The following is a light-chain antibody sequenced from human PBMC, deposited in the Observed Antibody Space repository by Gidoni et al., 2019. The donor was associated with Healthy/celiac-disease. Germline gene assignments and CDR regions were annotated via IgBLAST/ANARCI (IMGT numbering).Light chain of an antibody. CDR1: QGISSY. Sequence: AIRMTQSPSSFSASTGDRVTITCRASQGISSYLAWYQQKPGKAPKLLIYAASTFQSGVPSRFSGSGPGTDFTLTISCLQSEDFATYYCQQYYSYPITFGQXTRLEIK. CDR2: AAS. CDR3: QQYYSYPIT. V-gene: IGKV1-8*01. J-gene: IGKJ5*01.